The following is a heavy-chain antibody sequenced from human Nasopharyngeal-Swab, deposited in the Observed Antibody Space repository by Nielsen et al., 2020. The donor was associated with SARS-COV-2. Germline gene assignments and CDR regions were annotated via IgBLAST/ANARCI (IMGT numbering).Heavy chain of an antibody. V-gene: IGHV3-7*01. CDR3: VRDESGAFDI. D-gene: IGHD3-10*01. CDR1: GFTFTTYS. CDR2: VKQDGGEK. J-gene: IGHJ3*02. Sequence: GESLKISCAASGFTFTTYSMTWVRQAPGQGLEWVANVKQDGGEKFYLDSVKGRFTISRDNAKSSLYLQMTSLRAEDTAVYYCVRDESGAFDIWGQGTVVTVSS.